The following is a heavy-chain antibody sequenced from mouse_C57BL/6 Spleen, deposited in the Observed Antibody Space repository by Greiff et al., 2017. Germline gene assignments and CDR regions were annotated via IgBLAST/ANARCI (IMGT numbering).Heavy chain of an antibody. Sequence: EVKVVESGPELVKPGASVKISCKASGYSFTGYYMNWVKQSPEKSLEWIGEINPSTGGTTYNQKFKAKATLTVDKSSSTAYMQLKSLTSEDSAVYYCASYDGYYPGFAYWGQGTLVTVSA. CDR3: ASYDGYYPGFAY. V-gene: IGHV1-42*01. J-gene: IGHJ3*01. D-gene: IGHD2-3*01. CDR1: GYSFTGYY. CDR2: INPSTGGT.